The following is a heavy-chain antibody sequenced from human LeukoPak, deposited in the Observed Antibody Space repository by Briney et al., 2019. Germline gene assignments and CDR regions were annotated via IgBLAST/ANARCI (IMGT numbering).Heavy chain of an antibody. V-gene: IGHV1-8*01. J-gene: IGHJ4*02. CDR2: VNPNSGHT. D-gene: IGHD2-15*01. CDR1: GYTFTSYD. CDR3: AXGAPGSYCSGGSCPYFDY. Sequence: GASVKVSCKASGYTFTSYDINRVRQAPGQGLEWMGWVNPNSGHTGYAQKFQGRVTMTRNTSISTAYMELSSLRSEDTAVYYCAXGAPGSYCSGGSCPYFDYWGQGTLVSVSS.